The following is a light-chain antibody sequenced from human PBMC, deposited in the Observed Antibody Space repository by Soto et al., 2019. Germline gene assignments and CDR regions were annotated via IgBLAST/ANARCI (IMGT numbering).Light chain of an antibody. CDR1: QTIGTW. V-gene: IGKV1-5*01. CDR3: QQYSIYPYT. CDR2: DAS. J-gene: IGKJ2*01. Sequence: DIQMTQSPSTLSATVGDRVTITCRASQTIGTWLAWYQHKPGKAPKLLIFDASSLQSGVPSRFSGSGFGTEFTLTISSLQPDDFGTYYCQQYSIYPYTFGQGTKLEIK.